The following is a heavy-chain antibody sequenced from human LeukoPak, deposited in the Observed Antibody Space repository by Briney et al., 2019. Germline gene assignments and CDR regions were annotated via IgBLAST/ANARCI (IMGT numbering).Heavy chain of an antibody. J-gene: IGHJ4*02. CDR2: IYHSGST. D-gene: IGHD1-26*01. V-gene: IGHV4-38-2*02. Sequence: SETLSLTCTVSGYSISSGYYWGWIRQPPGKGLEWIGSIYHSGSTNYNPSLKSRVTISVDTSKNQFSLKLSSVTAADTAVYYCARDRGGSYLSEFDYWGQGTLVTVSS. CDR1: GYSISSGYY. CDR3: ARDRGGSYLSEFDY.